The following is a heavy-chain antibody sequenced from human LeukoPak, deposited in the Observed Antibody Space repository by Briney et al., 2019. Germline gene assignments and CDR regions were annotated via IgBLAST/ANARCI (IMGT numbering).Heavy chain of an antibody. CDR2: IRYDGSNK. J-gene: IGHJ4*02. CDR3: AREGLGSWLRFGELYIDY. V-gene: IGHV3-30*02. Sequence: GGSLRLSCAASGFTFSSYGMHWVRQAPGKGLEWVAFIRYDGSNKYYADSVKGRFTISRDNSKNTLYLQMNSLRAEDTAVYYCAREGLGSWLRFGELYIDYWGQGTLVTVSS. D-gene: IGHD3-10*01. CDR1: GFTFSSYG.